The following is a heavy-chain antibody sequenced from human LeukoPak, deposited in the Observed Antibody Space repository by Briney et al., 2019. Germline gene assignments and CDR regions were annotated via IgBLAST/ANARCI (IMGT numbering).Heavy chain of an antibody. V-gene: IGHV3-7*01. D-gene: IGHD4-11*01. CDR2: IKQDGGEK. Sequence: GGSLRLSCAASGFPFSSYWMSWVCQAPGKGLEWVANIKQDGGEKFYVDSVKGRFTISRDNAKNSLYLQMNSLRAEDTAVYYCAREDHSNYNYWGQGTLVTVSS. J-gene: IGHJ4*02. CDR3: AREDHSNYNY. CDR1: GFPFSSYW.